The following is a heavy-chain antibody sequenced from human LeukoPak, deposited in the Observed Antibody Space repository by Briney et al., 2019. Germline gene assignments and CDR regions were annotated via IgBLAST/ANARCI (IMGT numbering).Heavy chain of an antibody. CDR1: GFTFTTYA. CDR3: AKWRAVAGTFEFFDY. CDR2: ISDSGDST. D-gene: IGHD6-19*01. J-gene: IGHJ4*02. Sequence: GGSLRLSCAASGFTFTTYAMSWVRQAPGQGLEWISTISDSGDSTYYADSVKGRFTISRDNSKNTLYLQMNSLRAEDTAVYYCAKWRAVAGTFEFFDYWGQGTLVTVSS. V-gene: IGHV3-23*01.